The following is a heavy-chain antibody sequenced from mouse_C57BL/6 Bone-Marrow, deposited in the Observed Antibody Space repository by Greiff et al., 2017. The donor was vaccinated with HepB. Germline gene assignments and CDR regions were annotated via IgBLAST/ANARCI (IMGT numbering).Heavy chain of an antibody. CDR2: IWSGGST. Sequence: VQLQQSGPGLVQPSQSLSITCTVSGFSLTSYGVHWVRQPPGKGLEWLGVIWSGGSTDYNAAFISRLSISKDNSKSQVFFKMNSLQADDTAIYYCAKNYDYEGGYYFDYWGQGTTLTVSS. CDR3: AKNYDYEGGYYFDY. D-gene: IGHD2-4*01. J-gene: IGHJ2*01. CDR1: GFSLTSYG. V-gene: IGHV2-4*01.